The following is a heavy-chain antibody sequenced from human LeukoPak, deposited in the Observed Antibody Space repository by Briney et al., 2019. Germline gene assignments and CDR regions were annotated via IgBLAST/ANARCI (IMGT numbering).Heavy chain of an antibody. CDR1: GFTFSNAW. CDR3: TTCRYRGGSCYSDY. Sequence: PGGALRVSWAASGFTFSNAWMSLVGQAAGEGLEWVGGIISKTDCGTTDYAPPVKGRFTISRDDSKNTLYLQMNSLTTEDTAVYYCTTCRYRGGSCYSDYWGQGTLVTVSS. V-gene: IGHV3-15*01. D-gene: IGHD2-15*01. J-gene: IGHJ4*02. CDR2: IISKTDCGTT.